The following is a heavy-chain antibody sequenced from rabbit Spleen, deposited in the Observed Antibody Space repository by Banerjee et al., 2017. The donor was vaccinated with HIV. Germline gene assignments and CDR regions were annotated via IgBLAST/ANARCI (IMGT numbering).Heavy chain of an antibody. CDR3: ARDAGTSFSTYGMDL. Sequence: QSLEESGGDLVKPGASLTLTCTASGFSFSSGYYMCWVRQAPGKGLEWIACIGSSSGSTYSATWAKGRFTVSKTSSTTVTLQMTSLTAADTATYFCARDAGTSFSTYGMDLWGQGTLVTVS. J-gene: IGHJ6*01. V-gene: IGHV1S40*01. CDR1: GFSFSSGYY. D-gene: IGHD8-1*01. CDR2: IGSSSGST.